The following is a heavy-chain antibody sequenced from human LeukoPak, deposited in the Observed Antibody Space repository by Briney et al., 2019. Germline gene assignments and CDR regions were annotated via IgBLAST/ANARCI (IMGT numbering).Heavy chain of an antibody. D-gene: IGHD2-15*01. CDR3: ARDDTPISDYCSGGSCSVGEGGWFDP. V-gene: IGHV1-18*01. CDR2: ISAYNGNT. J-gene: IGHJ5*02. Sequence: ASVKVSCKASGYTFTSYGISWVRQAPGQGLEWMGWISAYNGNTNYAQKLQGRVTMTTDTSTSTAYMELRSLRSDDTAVYYCARDDTPISDYCSGGSCSVGEGGWFDPWGQGTLVTVSS. CDR1: GYTFTSYG.